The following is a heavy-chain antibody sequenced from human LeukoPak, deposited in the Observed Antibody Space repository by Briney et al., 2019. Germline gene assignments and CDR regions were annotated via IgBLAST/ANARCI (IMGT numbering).Heavy chain of an antibody. CDR3: ARIEEYSSSWYYFDY. D-gene: IGHD6-13*01. CDR2: IDWDDDK. CDR1: GFSLSTSGMC. J-gene: IGHJ4*02. V-gene: IGHV2-70*01. Sequence: SGPTLVNPTQTLTLTSTFTGFSLSTSGMCVSWIRQPPGKALEWLALIDWDDDKYYSTSLKTRLTISKDTSKNQVVLTMTNMDPVDTATYYCARIEEYSSSWYYFDYWGQGTLVTVSS.